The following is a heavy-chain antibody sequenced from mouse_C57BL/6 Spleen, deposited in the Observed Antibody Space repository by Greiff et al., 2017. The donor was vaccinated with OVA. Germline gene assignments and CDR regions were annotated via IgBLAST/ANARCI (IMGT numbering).Heavy chain of an antibody. D-gene: IGHD1-1*01. CDR2: IDPEDGDT. CDR1: GFNFKDYY. V-gene: IGHV14-1*01. CDR3: TTRGIYYYGSSPAWFAY. J-gene: IGHJ3*01. Sequence: EVQLQQSGAELVRPGASVKLSCTASGFNFKDYYMHWVKQRPEQGLEWIGRIDPEDGDTEYAPKFQGKATMTADTSSNTAYLQLSSLTSEDTAVYYCTTRGIYYYGSSPAWFAYWGQGTLVTVSA.